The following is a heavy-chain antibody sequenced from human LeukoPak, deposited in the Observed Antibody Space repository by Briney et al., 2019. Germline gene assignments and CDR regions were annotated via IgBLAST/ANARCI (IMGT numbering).Heavy chain of an antibody. V-gene: IGHV4-61*02. Sequence: KSSQTLSLTCTVSGGSISSGSYYWSWIRQPAGKGLEWIGRISTSGSTNYNPSLKSRVTISVDTSKNQFSLKLSSVTAADTAVYYFARDDPYYYYYMDVWGKGTPVTVSS. CDR2: ISTSGST. CDR1: GGSISSGSYY. CDR3: ARDDPYYYYYMDV. J-gene: IGHJ6*03.